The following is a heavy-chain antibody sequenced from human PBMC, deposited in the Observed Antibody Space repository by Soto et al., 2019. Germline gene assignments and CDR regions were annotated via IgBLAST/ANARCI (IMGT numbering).Heavy chain of an antibody. J-gene: IGHJ4*02. Sequence: PGGSLRLSCAASGFTFSSYGMHWVRQAPGKGLEWVAVISYDGSNKYYADSVKGRFTISRDNSKNTLYLQMNSLRAEDTAVYYCAKVGWDNWPYDYWGQGTLVTVSS. CDR3: AKVGWDNWPYDY. V-gene: IGHV3-30*18. CDR1: GFTFSSYG. D-gene: IGHD1-1*01. CDR2: ISYDGSNK.